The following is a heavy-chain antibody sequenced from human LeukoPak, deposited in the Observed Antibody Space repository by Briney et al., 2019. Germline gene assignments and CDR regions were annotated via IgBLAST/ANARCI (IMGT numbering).Heavy chain of an antibody. CDR3: AKGSPVPAAIVDAFDI. CDR1: GFTFSSYA. V-gene: IGHV3-23*01. CDR2: ISGSGGST. J-gene: IGHJ3*02. Sequence: GGSLRLSCAASGFTFSSYAMSWVRQAPGKGLEWVSAISGSGGSTYYADSVKGRFTISRDNSKNTLYLQMSSLRAEDTAVYYCAKGSPVPAAIVDAFDIWGQGTMVTVSS. D-gene: IGHD2-2*02.